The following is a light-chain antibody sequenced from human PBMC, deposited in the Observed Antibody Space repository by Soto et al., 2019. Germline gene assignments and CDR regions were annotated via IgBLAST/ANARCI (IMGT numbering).Light chain of an antibody. V-gene: IGKV3-15*01. J-gene: IGKJ2*01. CDR3: QQYNNWPYT. CDR2: GAS. Sequence: ERVMTQSPATLPVPPRERPTLSCRASQSVSSNLAWYQQKPGQTPRLLIYGASTRATGIPARFSGSGSGTEFTLTISSLQSEDFAVYYCQQYNNWPYTFGQGTKVDIK. CDR1: QSVSSN.